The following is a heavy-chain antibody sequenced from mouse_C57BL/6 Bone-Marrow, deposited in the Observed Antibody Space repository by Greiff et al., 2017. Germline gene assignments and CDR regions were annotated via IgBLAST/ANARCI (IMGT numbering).Heavy chain of an antibody. D-gene: IGHD1-1*01. J-gene: IGHJ1*03. CDR2: IYPRSGNT. CDR1: GYTFTSYG. Sequence: QVQLKQSGAELARPGASVKLSCKASGYTFTSYGISWVKQRPGQGLEWIGEIYPRSGNTYYNEKFKGKATLTADKSSSTAYMELRSLTSEDSAVYFCARGGTVVAPYWYFDVWGTGTTVTVSS. CDR3: ARGGTVVAPYWYFDV. V-gene: IGHV1-81*01.